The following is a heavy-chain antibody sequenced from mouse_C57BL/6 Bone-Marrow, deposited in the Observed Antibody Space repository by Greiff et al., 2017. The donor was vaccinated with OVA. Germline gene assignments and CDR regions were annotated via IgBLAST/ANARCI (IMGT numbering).Heavy chain of an antibody. J-gene: IGHJ2*01. Sequence: QVQLKQSGAELARPGASVKMSCKASGYTFTSYTMHWVKQRPGQGLEWIGYINPSSGYTKYNQKFKNKATLTADKSSSTAYMQLSSLTSEDSAVYYCARQFMFDPLDYWGQGTTLTVSS. D-gene: IGHD1-1*01. CDR1: GYTFTSYT. CDR3: ARQFMFDPLDY. V-gene: IGHV1-4*01. CDR2: INPSSGYT.